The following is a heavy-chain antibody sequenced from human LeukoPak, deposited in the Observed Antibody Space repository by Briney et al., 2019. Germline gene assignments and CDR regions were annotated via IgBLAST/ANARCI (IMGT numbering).Heavy chain of an antibody. CDR1: GFTFSNAW. CDR2: IKSKTDGGTT. Sequence: GGSLRLSCAASGFTFSNAWMSWVRQAPGKGLEWVGRIKSKTDGGTTDYAAPVKGRFTISRDDSKNTLYLQMNTLKTEDTAVYYCITDHKDNWHPPGDIWGQGTMVTVSS. V-gene: IGHV3-15*01. D-gene: IGHD1-20*01. J-gene: IGHJ3*02. CDR3: ITDHKDNWHPPGDI.